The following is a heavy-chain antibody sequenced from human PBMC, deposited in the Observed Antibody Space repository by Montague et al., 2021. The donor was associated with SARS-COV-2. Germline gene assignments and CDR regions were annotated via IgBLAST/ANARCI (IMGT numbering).Heavy chain of an antibody. J-gene: IGHJ6*02. D-gene: IGHD3-10*01. Sequence: SETLSLTCTVSGGSVSSATYYWSWIRQPPGKGLEWIGYINYSGSTSYNPSLKSRVTISVDMSKDQFSLKLNSVTAADTAVYYCASSGGYYSCCRGVDVWGRGTTVTVSS. CDR3: ASSGGYYSCCRGVDV. CDR2: INYSGST. CDR1: GGSVSSATYY. V-gene: IGHV4-61*01.